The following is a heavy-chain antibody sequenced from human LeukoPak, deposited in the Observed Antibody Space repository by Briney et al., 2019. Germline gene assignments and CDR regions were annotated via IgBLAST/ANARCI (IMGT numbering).Heavy chain of an antibody. CDR2: IYYSGST. Sequence: PSQTLSLTCTVSGGSISSYYWSWIRQPPGKGLEWIGYIYYSGSTYYNPSLKSRVTISVDTSKNQFSLKLSSVTVADTAVYYCARCPHPDDYVDYWGQGTLVTVSS. CDR3: ARCPHPDDYVDY. D-gene: IGHD4/OR15-4a*01. V-gene: IGHV4-59*06. CDR1: GGSISSYY. J-gene: IGHJ4*02.